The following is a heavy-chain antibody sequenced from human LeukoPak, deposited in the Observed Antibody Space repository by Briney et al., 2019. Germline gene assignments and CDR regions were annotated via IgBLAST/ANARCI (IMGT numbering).Heavy chain of an antibody. CDR3: ARESPGVAATDY. V-gene: IGHV3-21*01. J-gene: IGHJ4*02. CDR1: GFIFSRYS. D-gene: IGHD6-19*01. CDR2: ISSSSSYI. Sequence: GGSLRLSCAASGFIFSRYSMNGVRQPPGKGLEWVSAISSSSSYIYYAESVKGRFTIYRDNAKNSLYLQMNSPRAEDTAVYYCARESPGVAATDYWGQGTLVTVSS.